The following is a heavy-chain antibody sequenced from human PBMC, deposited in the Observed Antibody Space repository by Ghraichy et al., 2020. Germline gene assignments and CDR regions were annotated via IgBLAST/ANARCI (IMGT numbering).Heavy chain of an antibody. V-gene: IGHV3-23*01. J-gene: IGHJ4*02. CDR3: ASLVGATPDFDY. Sequence: GESLNISCAASGFTFSSYAMSWVRQAPGKGLEWVSAINGSGGSTYYADSVKGRFTISRDNSKNTLYLQMNSLRAEETAVYYCASLVGATPDFDYWGQGTLVIVSS. CDR1: GFTFSSYA. CDR2: INGSGGST. D-gene: IGHD1-26*01.